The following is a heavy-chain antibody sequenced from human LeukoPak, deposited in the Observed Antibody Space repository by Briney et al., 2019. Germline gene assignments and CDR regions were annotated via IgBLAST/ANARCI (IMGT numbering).Heavy chain of an antibody. CDR1: GGSISSYY. Sequence: SETLSLTCTVSGGSISSYYWSWIRQPAGKGQEWIGRIYTSGSTNYNPSIKSRVTVSVDKSKNQFSLKLSSVTAADTAVYYCARVRSPYYYYYMDVWGKGTTVTVSS. CDR2: IYTSGST. J-gene: IGHJ6*03. V-gene: IGHV4-4*07. CDR3: ARVRSPYYYYYMDV.